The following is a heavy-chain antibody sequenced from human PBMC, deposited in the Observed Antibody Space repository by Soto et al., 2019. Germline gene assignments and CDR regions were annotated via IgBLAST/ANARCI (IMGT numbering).Heavy chain of an antibody. CDR2: IYSSGST. V-gene: IGHV4-61*01. D-gene: IGHD3-16*01. CDR1: GGSVSSDTHY. CDR3: ARVPSPFDYYYAMDV. Sequence: SETLSLTYTVSGGSVSSDTHYWSCIRQPPGKRLEWIGFIYSSGSTNYNPSLKSRVTMSVDTSKNQFSLKLRSVIVADTAVYFCARVPSPFDYYYAMDVWGQGTTVTVSS. J-gene: IGHJ6*02.